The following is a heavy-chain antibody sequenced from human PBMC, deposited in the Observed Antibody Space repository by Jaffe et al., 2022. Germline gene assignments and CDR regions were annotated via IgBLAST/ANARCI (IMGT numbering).Heavy chain of an antibody. CDR1: DYSISGDYY. Sequence: QVQLQESGPGLVKPSETLSLTCAVSDYSISGDYYWGWIRQPPGKGLEWVATIYLRGNTYYNPSLKSRVTTSVDTSKNQFSLKLYSVTAADTAVYYCARDGYYYDSSGQPYGALVAFDIWGQGTMVTVSS. J-gene: IGHJ3*02. CDR2: IYLRGNT. V-gene: IGHV4-38-2*02. D-gene: IGHD3-22*01. CDR3: ARDGYYYDSSGQPYGALVAFDI.